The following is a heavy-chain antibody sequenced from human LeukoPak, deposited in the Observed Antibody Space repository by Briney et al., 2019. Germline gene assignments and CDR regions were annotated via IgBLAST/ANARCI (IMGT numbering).Heavy chain of an antibody. Sequence: SETLSLTCAVYGGSFSGYYWSWIRQPPGKGLEWIGEINHSGSTNYNPSLKSRVTISVDTSKNQFSLRLSSVTAADTAVYYCARELYYYDSSGPYYYFYGLDVWGQGTTVTV. J-gene: IGHJ6*02. V-gene: IGHV4-34*01. D-gene: IGHD3-22*01. CDR1: GGSFSGYY. CDR3: ARELYYYDSSGPYYYFYGLDV. CDR2: INHSGST.